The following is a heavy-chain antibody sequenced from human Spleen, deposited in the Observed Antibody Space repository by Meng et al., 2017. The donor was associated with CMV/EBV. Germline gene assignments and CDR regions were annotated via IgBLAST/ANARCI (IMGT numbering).Heavy chain of an antibody. Sequence: GSLRLSCTVSGGSLNNYYWSWIRQSPGKGLEWIGYVFYVGYTDYNPSLRSRVTISVDTSNNQFSLRLNSVTAADTALYHCARLSMVRGKWGWSDPWGQGTLVTVSS. CDR2: VFYVGYT. CDR3: ARLSMVRGKWGWSDP. V-gene: IGHV4-59*01. D-gene: IGHD3-10*01. CDR1: GGSLNNYY. J-gene: IGHJ5*02.